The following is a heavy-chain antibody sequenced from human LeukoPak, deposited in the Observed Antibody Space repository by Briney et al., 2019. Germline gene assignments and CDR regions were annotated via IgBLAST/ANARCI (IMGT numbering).Heavy chain of an antibody. CDR2: IYYSGST. Sequence: SETPSLTCTVSGGSISSYYWSWIRQPPGKGLEWIGYIYYSGSTNYNPSLKSRVTISVDTSKNQFSLKLSSVTTADTAVYYCARVSSGWTKGVDYWGQGTLVTVSS. CDR3: ARVSSGWTKGVDY. CDR1: GGSISSYY. V-gene: IGHV4-59*01. J-gene: IGHJ4*02. D-gene: IGHD6-19*01.